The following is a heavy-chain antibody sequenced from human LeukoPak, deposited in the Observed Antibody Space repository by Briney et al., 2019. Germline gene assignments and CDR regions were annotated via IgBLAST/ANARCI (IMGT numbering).Heavy chain of an antibody. CDR2: ISAYNGNT. CDR1: GYTFTSYG. CDR3: AREYAGYYGSGSYQQHIGP. Sequence: GASVKVSCKASGYTFTSYGISWVRQAPGQGLEWMGWISAYNGNTNYAQKLQGRVTMTTDTSTSTAYMELRSLRSDDTAVYYCAREYAGYYGSGSYQQHIGPWGQGTLVTVSS. V-gene: IGHV1-18*01. D-gene: IGHD3-10*01. J-gene: IGHJ5*02.